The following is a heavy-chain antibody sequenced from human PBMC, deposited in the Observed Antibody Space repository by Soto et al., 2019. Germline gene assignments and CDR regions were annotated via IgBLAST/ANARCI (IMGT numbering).Heavy chain of an antibody. Sequence: SLKISCKGSGYSFTSYWIGWVRQMPGKGLEWMGIIYPGDSDTRYSPSFQGQVTISADKSISTAYLQWSSLKASDTAMYYCARGLTTVVDPPYGMDVWGQGTTVTVSS. V-gene: IGHV5-51*01. D-gene: IGHD4-17*01. CDR3: ARGLTTVVDPPYGMDV. CDR1: GYSFTSYW. CDR2: IYPGDSDT. J-gene: IGHJ6*02.